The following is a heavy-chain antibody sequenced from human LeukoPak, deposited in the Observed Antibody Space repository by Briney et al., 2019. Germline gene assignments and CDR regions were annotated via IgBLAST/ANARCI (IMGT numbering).Heavy chain of an antibody. CDR2: ISGSGVST. CDR1: GFTFSSYA. Sequence: GGSLRLSCAASGFTFSSYAMSWVRQAPGKGLEWVSAISGSGVSTYYADSVKGRFTISRDNSKNTLYLQMHGLRAEDTAVYYCAKDYYDSGPRYFHCWGQGTLVTVSS. D-gene: IGHD3-22*01. CDR3: AKDYYDSGPRYFHC. J-gene: IGHJ4*02. V-gene: IGHV3-23*01.